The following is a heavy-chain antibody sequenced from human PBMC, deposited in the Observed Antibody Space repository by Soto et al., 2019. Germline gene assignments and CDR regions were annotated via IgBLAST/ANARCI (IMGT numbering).Heavy chain of an antibody. V-gene: IGHV1-69-2*01. CDR2: VDPEDDAT. Sequence: EVQLVQSGAEVKKPGATVKISCKVSGYTFTDYYIHWVQQAPGKGLEWMGLVDPEDDATVFAEKFQDRVTMTADTSTGTAYLELSGLKYDDAAVYYCATWGMETRAHFDNWGQGTPVTVSS. J-gene: IGHJ4*02. CDR1: GYTFTDYY. D-gene: IGHD7-27*01. CDR3: ATWGMETRAHFDN.